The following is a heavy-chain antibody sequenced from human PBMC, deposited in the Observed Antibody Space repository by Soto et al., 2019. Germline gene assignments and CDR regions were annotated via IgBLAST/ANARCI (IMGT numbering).Heavy chain of an antibody. CDR3: ARPRDCTNGVCSDFDY. Sequence: QLQLQESGPGLVKPSETLSLTCTVSGGSISSSSYYWGWIRQPPGKGLEWIGSIYYSGSTYYNPSLKSRVTISVDTSKNQFSLKLSSVTAADTAVYYCARPRDCTNGVCSDFDYWGQGTPVTVSS. D-gene: IGHD2-8*01. CDR2: IYYSGST. J-gene: IGHJ4*02. V-gene: IGHV4-39*01. CDR1: GGSISSSSYY.